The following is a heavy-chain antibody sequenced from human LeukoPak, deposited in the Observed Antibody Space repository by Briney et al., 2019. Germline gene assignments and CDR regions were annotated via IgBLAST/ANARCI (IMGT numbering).Heavy chain of an antibody. D-gene: IGHD4-17*01. V-gene: IGHV3-7*03. J-gene: IGHJ4*02. CDR3: ARAVTSTEGY. CDR2: IKLDGSEK. CDR1: GFTLSDYW. Sequence: GGSLTLSCAASGFTLSDYWMTWVRQAPGKGLEWVANIKLDGSEKYYMDSVKGRFTISRDNAQKSVYLEMNSLRAEDTAVYYCARAVTSTEGYWGQGTLVTVSS.